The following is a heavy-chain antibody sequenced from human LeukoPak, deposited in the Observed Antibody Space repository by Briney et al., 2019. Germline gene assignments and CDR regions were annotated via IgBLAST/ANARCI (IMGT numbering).Heavy chain of an antibody. J-gene: IGHJ5*02. V-gene: IGHV1-18*01. CDR3: ARGDCSGGSCYLAFRNWFDP. CDR2: ISAYNGNT. CDR1: GYTFTSYG. Sequence: ASVKVSCKASGYTFTSYGISWVRQAPGQGLEWMGWISAYNGNTNYAQKLQGRVTMTRDMSTSTVYMELSSLRSEDTAVYYCARGDCSGGSCYLAFRNWFDPWGQGTLVTVSS. D-gene: IGHD2-15*01.